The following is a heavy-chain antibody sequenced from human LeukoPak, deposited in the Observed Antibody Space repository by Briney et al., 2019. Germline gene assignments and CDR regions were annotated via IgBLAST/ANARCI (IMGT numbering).Heavy chain of an antibody. CDR3: ARGLGWLPTDVAD. D-gene: IGHD6-19*01. CDR2: IYSGGST. J-gene: IGHJ4*02. V-gene: IGHV3-66*01. Sequence: GGSLRLSCAASGFTVSSSYMSWVRQAPGKGLEWISVIYSGGSTYYADSVKGRFTISRDNSKNMLYLQMNSLRAEDTAVYYCARGLGWLPTDVADWGQGTLVTVSS. CDR1: GFTVSSSY.